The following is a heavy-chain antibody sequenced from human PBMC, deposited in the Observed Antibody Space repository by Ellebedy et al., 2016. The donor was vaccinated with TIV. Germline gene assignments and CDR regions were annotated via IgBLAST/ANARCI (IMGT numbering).Heavy chain of an antibody. CDR3: ARDRAVAGTCDY. J-gene: IGHJ4*02. CDR1: GYTFTIYG. D-gene: IGHD6-19*01. V-gene: IGHV1-18*04. Sequence: AASVKVSCKASGYTFTIYGINWVRQAPGQGLEWMGWVRAYNGNTNYAQKIQGRVTMTTDTSTSTAYMELRSLRSDDTAVYYCARDRAVAGTCDYWGQGTLVTVSS. CDR2: VRAYNGNT.